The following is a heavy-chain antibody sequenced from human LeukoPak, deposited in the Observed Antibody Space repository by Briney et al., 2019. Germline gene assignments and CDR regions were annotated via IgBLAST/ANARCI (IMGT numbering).Heavy chain of an antibody. Sequence: PGGSLRLPCAASGFTFSSYAMSWVRQAPGKGLELVSDISGSGGSKYYADFVKGPFTIPRDNSKNTLYLQMNSLRAEATAVYYCAKPLCSSTSCYSGRYFQHWGQGTLVTVSS. J-gene: IGHJ1*01. CDR1: GFTFSSYA. CDR2: ISGSGGSK. V-gene: IGHV3-23*01. D-gene: IGHD2-2*01. CDR3: AKPLCSSTSCYSGRYFQH.